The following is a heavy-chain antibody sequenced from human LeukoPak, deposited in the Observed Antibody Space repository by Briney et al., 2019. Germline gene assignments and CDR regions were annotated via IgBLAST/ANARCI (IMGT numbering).Heavy chain of an antibody. CDR2: INHNGNVN. J-gene: IGHJ6*02. CDR1: GFSFSGHW. Sequence: GGSLRLSCTASGFSFSGHWMNWARQAPGKGLEWVASINHNGNVNYYVDSVKGRFTISRDNAKNSLYLQMSNLRAEDTAVYFCARGGGLDVWGQGATVTVSS. D-gene: IGHD3-16*01. CDR3: ARGGGLDV. V-gene: IGHV3-7*03.